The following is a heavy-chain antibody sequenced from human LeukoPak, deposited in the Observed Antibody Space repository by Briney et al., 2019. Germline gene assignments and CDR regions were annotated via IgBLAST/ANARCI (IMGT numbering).Heavy chain of an antibody. CDR2: FDPEDGET. Sequence: ASVKVSGKVSGYTLTELSMHWVRQAPGKGLEWMGGFDPEDGETIYAQKFQGRVTMTEDTSTDTAYMELSSLRSEDTAVYYCATDLVLVTGDAFDIWGQGTMVTVSS. D-gene: IGHD3-9*01. CDR3: ATDLVLVTGDAFDI. J-gene: IGHJ3*02. V-gene: IGHV1-24*01. CDR1: GYTLTELS.